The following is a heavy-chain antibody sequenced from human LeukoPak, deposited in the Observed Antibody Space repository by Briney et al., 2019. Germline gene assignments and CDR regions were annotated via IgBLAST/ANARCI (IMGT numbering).Heavy chain of an antibody. CDR3: AKAPGTTVARGFDY. D-gene: IGHD4-17*01. CDR1: GFTFSSYA. V-gene: IGHV3-23*01. J-gene: IGHJ4*02. CDR2: ISGSGGST. Sequence: GGSPRLSCAASGFTFSSYAMSWVRQAPGKGLEWVSGISGSGGSTYYADSVKGRFTISRDNSKNTLYLQMNSLRAEDTAIYYCAKAPGTTVARGFDYWGQGTLVTVSS.